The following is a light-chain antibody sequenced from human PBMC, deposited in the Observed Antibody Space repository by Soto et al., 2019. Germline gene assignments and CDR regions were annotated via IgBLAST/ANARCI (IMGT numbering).Light chain of an antibody. J-gene: IGKJ1*01. CDR1: QSVSSN. CDR3: QQYNNWPRT. V-gene: IGKV3-15*01. Sequence: EIVMTQSPATLSVSPGERATLSCRASQSVSSNLAWYQQKPGQAPRLLIYDASTRATGIPARFSGSGSGTEFTLTISRLQSEDFAFYYCQQYNNWPRTFGQGTKVEIK. CDR2: DAS.